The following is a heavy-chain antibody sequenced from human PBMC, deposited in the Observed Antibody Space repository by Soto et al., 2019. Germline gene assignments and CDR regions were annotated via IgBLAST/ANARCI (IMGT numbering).Heavy chain of an antibody. V-gene: IGHV4-31*03. J-gene: IGHJ3*02. CDR1: GGSISSGNYY. CDR2: IYYSGST. CDR3: ARGVRGLIDAFAI. Sequence: QVQLQESDPGLVKPSQTLSLTCTVSGGSISSGNYYWSWIRQHPGKGLEWTGYIYYSGSTYYNPSLKSRVTISVDTSKNQFSLKLSSVTAADTAVYYCARGVRGLIDAFAIWGQGTMVTVSS. D-gene: IGHD3-10*01.